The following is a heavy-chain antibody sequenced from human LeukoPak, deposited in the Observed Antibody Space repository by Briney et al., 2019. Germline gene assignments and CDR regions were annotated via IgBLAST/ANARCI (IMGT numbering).Heavy chain of an antibody. V-gene: IGHV3-73*01. Sequence: GGSLKLSCAASWFTFSGSAMHWVRRASGKGLEWVGRIRSKANNYETTYAPSVKGRFAISRDDSKNTAYLQMNGLKTEDTAMYYCTRPNYGDYADDYWGQGTLVTVSS. CDR3: TRPNYGDYADDY. CDR2: IRSKANNYET. D-gene: IGHD4-17*01. J-gene: IGHJ4*02. CDR1: WFTFSGSA.